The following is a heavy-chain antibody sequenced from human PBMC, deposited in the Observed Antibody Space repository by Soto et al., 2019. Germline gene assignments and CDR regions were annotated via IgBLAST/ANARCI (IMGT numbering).Heavy chain of an antibody. CDR2: ISSSSSYI. J-gene: IGHJ4*02. CDR1: GFTFSSYS. V-gene: IGHV3-21*01. D-gene: IGHD6-19*01. CDR3: ARDRRQQWLVRYFGFYFEY. Sequence: GGSLRLSCAASGFTFSSYSMNWVRQAPGKGLEWVSSISSSSSYIYYADSVKGRFTISRDNAKNSLYLQMNSLRAEDTAVYYCARDRRQQWLVRYFGFYFEYWGQGTLVTVSS.